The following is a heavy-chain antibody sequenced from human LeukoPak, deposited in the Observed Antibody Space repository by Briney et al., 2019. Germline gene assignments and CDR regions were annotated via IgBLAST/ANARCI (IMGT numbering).Heavy chain of an antibody. J-gene: IGHJ4*02. CDR2: IIPIFGTA. D-gene: IGHD4-11*01. CDR1: GGTFISYA. V-gene: IGHV1-69*05. CDR3: ARATTVTTDPPFDY. Sequence: GASVKVSCKASGGTFISYAISLVRQAPGQGLEWMGGIIPIFGTANYAQKFQGRVTITTDESTSTAYMELSSLRSEDTAVYYCARATTVTTDPPFDYWGQGTLVTVSS.